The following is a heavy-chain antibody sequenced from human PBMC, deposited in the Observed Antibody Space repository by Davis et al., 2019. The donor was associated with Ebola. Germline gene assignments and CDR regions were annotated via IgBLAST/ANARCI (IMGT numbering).Heavy chain of an antibody. CDR1: GYSFVTYW. Sequence: PGGSLRLSCQTYGYSFVTYWIAWVRQMPGKGLEWMGIIYPGDSDTRYHPSLRGHVTISADRSLNTAYLQWNRLQASDTAMYYCARGEMTVNWKADAFDLWGQGTLVTVSS. J-gene: IGHJ3*01. V-gene: IGHV5-51*01. CDR3: ARGEMTVNWKADAFDL. D-gene: IGHD1-1*01. CDR2: IYPGDSDT.